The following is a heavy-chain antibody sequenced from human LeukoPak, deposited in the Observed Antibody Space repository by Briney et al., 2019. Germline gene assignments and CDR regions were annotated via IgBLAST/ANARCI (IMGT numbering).Heavy chain of an antibody. CDR1: GFTFSSYD. CDR2: IGTAGDT. J-gene: IGHJ3*02. Sequence: PGGSLRLSCAAYGFTFSSYDMHWVRQATGKGLEWVSAIGTAGDTYYPGSVKGRFTISRETAKNSLYLQMNSLSAADTAVYYCATGVLYYDSSGYSSDTDAFDIWGQGTIVTVSS. CDR3: ATGVLYYDSSGYSSDTDAFDI. D-gene: IGHD3-22*01. V-gene: IGHV3-13*01.